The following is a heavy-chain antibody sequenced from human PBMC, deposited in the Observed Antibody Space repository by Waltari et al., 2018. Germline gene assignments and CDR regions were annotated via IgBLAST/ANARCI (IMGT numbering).Heavy chain of an antibody. J-gene: IGHJ6*03. CDR2: ISIRSSYI. CDR3: ARVDYCPPYYYMDV. CDR1: GFTFSSYS. V-gene: IGHV3-21*01. D-gene: IGHD2-15*01. Sequence: EVQLVESGGGLVKPGGSLRLSCAASGFTFSSYSMNWVRQAPGKGLECVASISIRSSYIYYADSVKGRFTISRDNAKNSLYLQMNSLRAEDTAVYYCARVDYCPPYYYMDVGGKGTTVTVSS.